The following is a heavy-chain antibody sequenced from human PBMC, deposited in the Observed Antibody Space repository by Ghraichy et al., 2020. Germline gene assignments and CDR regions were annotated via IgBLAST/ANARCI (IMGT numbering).Heavy chain of an antibody. V-gene: IGHV1-24*01. CDR1: GYTLTELS. D-gene: IGHD2-2*01. Sequence: ASVKVSCKVSGYTLTELSMHWVRQAPGKGLEWMGGFDPEDGETIYAQKFQGRVTMTEDTSTDTAYMELSSLRSEDPAVYYCATKDIVVVPAARAAANNYYYGMDVWGQGTTVTVSS. CDR3: ATKDIVVVPAARAAANNYYYGMDV. CDR2: FDPEDGET. J-gene: IGHJ6*02.